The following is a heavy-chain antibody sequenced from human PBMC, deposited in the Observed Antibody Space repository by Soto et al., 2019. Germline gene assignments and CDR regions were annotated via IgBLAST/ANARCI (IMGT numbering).Heavy chain of an antibody. D-gene: IGHD3-9*01. V-gene: IGHV4-39*01. Sequence: PSETLSLTCSVSDDSINSDKYYWGWIRQPPGKGLEWIGSIYYRGNAYYNTSLQTRVTISLDKSKSQFSLKLNSVTAADSAVYFCARLEGLATISYYFDFWGPEALVTVSS. CDR1: DDSINSDKYY. CDR3: ARLEGLATISYYFDF. CDR2: IYYRGNA. J-gene: IGHJ4*02.